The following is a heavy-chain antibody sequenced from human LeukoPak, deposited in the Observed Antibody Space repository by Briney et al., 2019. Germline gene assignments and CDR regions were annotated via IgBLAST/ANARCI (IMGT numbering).Heavy chain of an antibody. J-gene: IGHJ3*02. CDR3: ARFGLGKHIEVAGIPFDI. Sequence: VKVSCKASGGTFSSYAISWVRQAPGQGLEWMGGIIPIFGTANYAQKLQGRVTMTTDTSTSTAYMELRSLRSDDTAVYYCARFGLGKHIEVAGIPFDIWGQGTMVTVSS. CDR1: GGTFSSYA. V-gene: IGHV1-69*05. CDR2: IIPIFGTA. D-gene: IGHD6-19*01.